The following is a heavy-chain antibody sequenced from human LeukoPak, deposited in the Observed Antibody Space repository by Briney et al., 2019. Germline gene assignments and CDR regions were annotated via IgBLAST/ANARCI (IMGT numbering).Heavy chain of an antibody. V-gene: IGHV3-30*04. Sequence: PGGSLRLSCAASGFTFSSYAMHWVRQAPGKGLEWVAVISYDGSNKYYADSVKGRFTISRDNAKNSLYLQMNSLRAEDTAVYYCARETYYYGSGSYSWGQGTLVTVSS. CDR1: GFTFSSYA. D-gene: IGHD3-10*01. CDR2: ISYDGSNK. J-gene: IGHJ4*02. CDR3: ARETYYYGSGSYS.